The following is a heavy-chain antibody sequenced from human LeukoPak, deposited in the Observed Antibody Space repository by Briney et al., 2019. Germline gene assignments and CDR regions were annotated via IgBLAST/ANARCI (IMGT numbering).Heavy chain of an antibody. J-gene: IGHJ5*02. V-gene: IGHV1-18*01. Sequence: GASVKVSCKASGYTFTSYGISWVRQSPGQELEWMGWISAYNGNTNYAQKLQGRVTMTTDTSTSTAYMELRSLRSDDTAVYYCARGKGGDIVVVPAAIPNWFDPWGQGTLVPVSS. D-gene: IGHD2-2*01. CDR1: GYTFTSYG. CDR2: ISAYNGNT. CDR3: ARGKGGDIVVVPAAIPNWFDP.